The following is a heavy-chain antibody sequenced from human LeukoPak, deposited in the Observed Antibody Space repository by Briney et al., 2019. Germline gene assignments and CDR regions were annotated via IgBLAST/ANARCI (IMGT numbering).Heavy chain of an antibody. Sequence: PSETLSLTCAVYGGSFSGYYWSWIRQPPGKGLEWIGSIYYSGSTFYNPSLKSRVTISVDTSKNQFSLKLSSVTAADTAVYYCARLYDSSAYPYWGQGTLVTVSS. CDR2: IYYSGST. CDR1: GGSFSGYY. CDR3: ARLYDSSAYPY. D-gene: IGHD3-22*01. V-gene: IGHV4-34*01. J-gene: IGHJ4*02.